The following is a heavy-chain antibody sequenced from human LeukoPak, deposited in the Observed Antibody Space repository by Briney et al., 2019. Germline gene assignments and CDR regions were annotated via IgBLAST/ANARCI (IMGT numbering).Heavy chain of an antibody. CDR2: MNPSGST. CDR1: GGSFSGYY. V-gene: IGHV4-34*01. Sequence: SETLSLTCAVYGGSFSGYYWTWIRQTPGKGLEWIGEMNPSGSTNYNPSLKSRVTISVDTSKNQFSLKLSSVTAADTAVYYCARHLYSGYDPEYYFDYWGQGTLVTVSS. D-gene: IGHD5-12*01. CDR3: ARHLYSGYDPEYYFDY. J-gene: IGHJ4*02.